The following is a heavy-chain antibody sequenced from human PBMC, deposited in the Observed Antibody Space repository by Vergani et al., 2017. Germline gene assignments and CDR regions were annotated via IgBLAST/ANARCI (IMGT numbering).Heavy chain of an antibody. V-gene: IGHV1-46*03. CDR1: GYTFSNYY. J-gene: IGHJ4*02. Sequence: QVQVVQSGAEVKKSGASVKVSCKTSGYTFSNYYMHWVRQAPGQGLELMGIINPSGGHTNYAQKFQGRVTMTSDTSTSTVYMELSRLRSEDTAIYYCARGEYGILTGYRYWGQGTLVTVS. D-gene: IGHD3-9*01. CDR2: INPSGGHT. CDR3: ARGEYGILTGYRY.